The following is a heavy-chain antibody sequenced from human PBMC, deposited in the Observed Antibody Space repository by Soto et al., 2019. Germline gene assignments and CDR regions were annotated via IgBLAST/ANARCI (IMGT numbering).Heavy chain of an antibody. D-gene: IGHD2-8*01. CDR3: AKNGQPPYYYYGMDV. J-gene: IGHJ6*02. V-gene: IGHV1-18*01. CDR1: GYTFSRYG. Sequence: QGQLVQSGPEAKKPGASVKVSCKASGYTFSRYGISWVRQAPGQGLEWMGWISGYNGDTKYAQKVQGRVTMTIDTSMYTAYMELRRLTSDDRAIYYCAKNGQPPYYYYGMDVWGQGTTVTVSS. CDR2: ISGYNGDT.